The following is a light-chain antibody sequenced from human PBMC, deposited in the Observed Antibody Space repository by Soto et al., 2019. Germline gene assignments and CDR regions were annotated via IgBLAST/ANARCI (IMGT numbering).Light chain of an antibody. CDR3: QSYNDWPFA. CDR2: GVS. CDR1: ESLFGF. J-gene: IGKJ2*01. V-gene: IGKV3-15*01. Sequence: DIVLTQSPATLSVSPGDRVTLSCRASESLFGFLAWYQQKPGQAPRLLLYGVSTRATGIPARFSGGGSATDFHLPISSLQSEDSAFYFCQSYNDWPFASGLGTRLEI.